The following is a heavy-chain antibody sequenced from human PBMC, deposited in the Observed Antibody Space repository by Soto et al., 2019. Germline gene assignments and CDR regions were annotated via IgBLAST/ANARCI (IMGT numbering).Heavy chain of an antibody. D-gene: IGHD6-13*01. Sequence: QVQLVQSGAEVKKPGASVKVSCKASGYTFTSYAMHWVRQAPGQRLEWMGWINAGNGNTKYSQKFQGRVTITRDTSASTAYMELSSLRSEDTAVYYCARAYSSSWYDHNTFDYWGQGTLVTVSS. CDR2: INAGNGNT. CDR3: ARAYSSSWYDHNTFDY. V-gene: IGHV1-3*01. J-gene: IGHJ4*02. CDR1: GYTFTSYA.